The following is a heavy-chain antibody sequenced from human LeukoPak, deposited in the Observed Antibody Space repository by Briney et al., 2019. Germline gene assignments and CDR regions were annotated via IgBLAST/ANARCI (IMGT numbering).Heavy chain of an antibody. CDR3: ARGRRRDGYKTDY. V-gene: IGHV4-34*01. D-gene: IGHD5-24*01. J-gene: IGHJ4*02. CDR1: GESFSGYY. Sequence: SETLSLTCAVYGESFSGYYWSWIRQPPGKGLEWIGEINHSGSTNYNPSLKSRVTISVDTSKNQFSLKLSSVTAAGTAVYYCARGRRRDGYKTDYWGQGTLVTVSS. CDR2: INHSGST.